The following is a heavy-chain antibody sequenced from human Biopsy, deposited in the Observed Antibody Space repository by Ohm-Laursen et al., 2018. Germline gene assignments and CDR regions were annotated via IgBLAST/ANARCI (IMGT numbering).Heavy chain of an antibody. D-gene: IGHD3-9*01. V-gene: IGHV4-31*03. CDR2: ISYNERT. J-gene: IGHJ2*01. CDR1: GASVKTSGYF. CDR3: VREPKTGTAEAWYFDL. Sequence: SQTLSLTCSVSGASVKTSGYFWAWIRQRPGKGLEWIGYISYNERTHYNPSLTSRLAISFDTSNNRISLQLRSVSVADTAVYYFVREPKTGTAEAWYFDLWGRGSPVTVPS.